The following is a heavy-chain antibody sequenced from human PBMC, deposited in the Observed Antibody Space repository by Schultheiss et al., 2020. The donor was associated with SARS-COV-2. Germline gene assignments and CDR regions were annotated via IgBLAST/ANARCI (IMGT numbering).Heavy chain of an antibody. CDR1: GGSISSYY. CDR3: ARDRIAVAGIFGGYYYYGMDV. CDR2: IYYSGST. D-gene: IGHD6-19*01. J-gene: IGHJ6*02. Sequence: SETLSLTCTVSGGSISSYYWSWIRQHPGKGLEWIGYIYYSGSTYYNPSLKSRVTISVDTSKNQFSLKLSSVTAADTAVYYCARDRIAVAGIFGGYYYYGMDVWGQGTTVTVSS. V-gene: IGHV4-59*01.